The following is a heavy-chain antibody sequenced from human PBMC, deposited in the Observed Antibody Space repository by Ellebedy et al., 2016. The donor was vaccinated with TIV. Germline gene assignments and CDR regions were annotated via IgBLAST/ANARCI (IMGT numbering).Heavy chain of an antibody. Sequence: SVKVSCXASGGTFSSYAISWVRQAPGQGLEWMGGIIPIFGTANYAQKFQGRVTITADESTSTAYMELSSLRSEDTAVYYCARSGGNSPSYWYFDLWGRGTLVTVSS. J-gene: IGHJ2*01. CDR2: IIPIFGTA. D-gene: IGHD4-23*01. CDR1: GGTFSSYA. CDR3: ARSGGNSPSYWYFDL. V-gene: IGHV1-69*13.